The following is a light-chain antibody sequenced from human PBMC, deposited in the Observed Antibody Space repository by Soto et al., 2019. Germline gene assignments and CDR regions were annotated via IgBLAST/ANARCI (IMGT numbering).Light chain of an antibody. J-gene: IGKJ2*01. CDR2: AAS. CDR1: QGISTY. CDR3: QQSYTMAPNT. Sequence: IQMTQSPSSLSASVGDRVNITCRASQGISTYLNWYQQTPGKAPKLLIHAASSLHRGVPSRLSGGGSGTDFTLIISSLQPEDFATYYCQQSYTMAPNTFGQGTRLEIK. V-gene: IGKV1-39*01.